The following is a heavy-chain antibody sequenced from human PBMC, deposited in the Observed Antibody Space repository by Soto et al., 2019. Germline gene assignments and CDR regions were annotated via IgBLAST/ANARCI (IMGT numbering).Heavy chain of an antibody. CDR2: INPGNGNT. CDR3: ARGGYFDSSNYLAY. D-gene: IGHD3-22*01. J-gene: IGHJ4*02. Sequence: ASVKVSGKASGYTFTIYGINWVLQSPGRGLEWMGWINPGNGNTKYSQQFQGRVIIDRDTSASTAYMELSSLRSEDTAVYYCARGGYFDSSNYLAYWGLGTLVTVSS. V-gene: IGHV1-3*01. CDR1: GYTFTIYG.